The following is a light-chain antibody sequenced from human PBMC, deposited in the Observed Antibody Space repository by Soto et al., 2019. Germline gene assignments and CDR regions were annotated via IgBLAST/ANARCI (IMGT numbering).Light chain of an antibody. CDR1: QSMSRW. CDR2: DAS. V-gene: IGKV1-5*01. Sequence: DIQMTQSPSTLSASVGDRVPIPYRASQSMSRWLAWYQQKPGKAPKLLIYDASTLESGVPSRFSGSGSGTEFTLTIGSLQPGDFATYSCQQSYNTTWTFGQGTKVDIK. J-gene: IGKJ1*01. CDR3: QQSYNTTWT.